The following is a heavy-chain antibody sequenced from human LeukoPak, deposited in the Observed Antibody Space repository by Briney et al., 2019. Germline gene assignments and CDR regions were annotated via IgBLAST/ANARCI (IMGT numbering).Heavy chain of an antibody. CDR1: GFTFSSYV. J-gene: IGHJ4*02. CDR3: AKSTVTTHRGYFDY. Sequence: PGGSLRLSCAASGFTFSSYVMSWVRQAPGKGLEWVSAISGSGGSTYYADSVKGRYTISRDNSKNTLYLQMNSLRAEDTAVYYCAKSTVTTHRGYFDYWGQGTLVTVSS. V-gene: IGHV3-23*01. D-gene: IGHD4-17*01. CDR2: ISGSGGST.